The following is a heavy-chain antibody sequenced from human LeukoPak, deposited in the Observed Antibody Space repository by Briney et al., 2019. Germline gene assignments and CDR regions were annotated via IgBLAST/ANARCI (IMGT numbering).Heavy chain of an antibody. CDR2: IYHGGST. Sequence: SETLSLTCTVSGYSISGGYYWGWIRQPPGKGLEWIGTIYHGGSTYYNPSLESRVTISLDTSKNHFSLNLTSVTAADTAVYYCARVAERTWLPYDAAFDIWGLGTMVTVSS. J-gene: IGHJ3*02. CDR1: GYSISGGYY. D-gene: IGHD3-9*01. CDR3: ARVAERTWLPYDAAFDI. V-gene: IGHV4-38-2*02.